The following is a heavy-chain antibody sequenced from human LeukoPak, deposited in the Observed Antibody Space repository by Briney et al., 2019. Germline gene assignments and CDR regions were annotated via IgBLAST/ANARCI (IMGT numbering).Heavy chain of an antibody. CDR3: ARAVGSGSFQTYYYYMDV. Sequence: SETLSLTCTVSGGSISRSRDYWGWIRQPPGKGLEWIGSIYYSGSTYYNPSLKSRVTISGDTSKNQFSLKLSSVTAADTAVCYCARAVGSGSFQTYYYYMDVWGKGTTVTISS. V-gene: IGHV4-39*07. CDR1: GGSISRSRDY. J-gene: IGHJ6*03. D-gene: IGHD3-10*01. CDR2: IYYSGST.